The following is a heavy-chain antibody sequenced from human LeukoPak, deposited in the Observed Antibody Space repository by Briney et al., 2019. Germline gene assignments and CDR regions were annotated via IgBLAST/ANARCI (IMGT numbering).Heavy chain of an antibody. CDR2: IKKDGRQK. CDR3: ARVGWELLNLHFDP. CDR1: GFTFSDKW. J-gene: IGHJ5*02. Sequence: PGGSLRLSCVGSGFTFSDKWMSWVRQAPGKGPEWVASIKKDGRQKYYGDSVKGRFTISRDNAQNSLYLQMSSLRVEDTAIYSCARVGWELLNLHFDPWGQGTLVTVSS. V-gene: IGHV3-7*03. D-gene: IGHD1-26*01.